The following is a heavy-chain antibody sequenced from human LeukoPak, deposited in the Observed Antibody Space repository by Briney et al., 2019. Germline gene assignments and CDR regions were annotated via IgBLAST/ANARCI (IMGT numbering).Heavy chain of an antibody. CDR3: ARVARWIYSNYGVWFDP. J-gene: IGHJ5*02. V-gene: IGHV4-34*01. CDR2: INHSVST. D-gene: IGHD4-11*01. Sequence: SSESLSLTCAVYGGSFSGYSWSWIRQPPGKGLEWIGEINHSVSTNYNPSLKSRVTISVDTSKNQFSLKQTSVTAADTAVYYCARVARWIYSNYGVWFDPWGQGTLVTVPS. CDR1: GGSFSGYS.